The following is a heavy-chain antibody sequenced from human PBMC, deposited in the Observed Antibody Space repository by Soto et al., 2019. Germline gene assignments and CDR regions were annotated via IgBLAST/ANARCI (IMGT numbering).Heavy chain of an antibody. V-gene: IGHV3-23*01. CDR3: AKDHSYSSGWYGPRGDAFDI. CDR1: GFTFSSYA. Sequence: PGGSLRLSCAASGFTFSSYAMSWVRQAPGKGLEWVSAISGSGGSTYYADSVKGRFTISRDNSKTTLYLQMNSLRAEDTAVYYCAKDHSYSSGWYGPRGDAFDIWGQGTRVTVS. J-gene: IGHJ3*02. D-gene: IGHD6-19*01. CDR2: ISGSGGST.